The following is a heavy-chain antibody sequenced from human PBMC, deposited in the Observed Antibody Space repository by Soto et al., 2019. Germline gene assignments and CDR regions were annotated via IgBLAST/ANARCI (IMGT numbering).Heavy chain of an antibody. D-gene: IGHD2-21*02. V-gene: IGHV3-21*01. CDR2: ITRNSDI. CDR1: GFTFSSYS. J-gene: IGHJ6*02. Sequence: GGSLILSCAASGFTFSSYSMHWVRQAPGKGLEWVSAITRNSDIYYADSVKGRFTISRDNAQNSVSLQMDSLRAEDTAVYYCAREETAWPLAYGLDVWGQGTTVTVSS. CDR3: AREETAWPLAYGLDV.